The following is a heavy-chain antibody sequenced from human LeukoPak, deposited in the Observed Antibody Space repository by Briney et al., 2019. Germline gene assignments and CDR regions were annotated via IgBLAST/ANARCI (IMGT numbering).Heavy chain of an antibody. CDR1: GFTSSSYA. J-gene: IGHJ4*02. CDR2: ISYDGSNK. Sequence: GGSLRLSCAASGFTSSSYAMHWVRQAPGKGLEWVAVISYDGSNKYYADSVKGRFTISRDNSKNTLYLQMNSLRAEDTAVYYCARGSPSGYYLNYWGQGTLVTVSS. V-gene: IGHV3-30*04. D-gene: IGHD3-22*01. CDR3: ARGSPSGYYLNY.